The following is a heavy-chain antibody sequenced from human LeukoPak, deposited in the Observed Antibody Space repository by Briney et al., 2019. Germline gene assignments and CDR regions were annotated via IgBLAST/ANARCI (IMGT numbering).Heavy chain of an antibody. CDR1: VGSFSGYY. Sequence: PSETLSLTCAVYVGSFSGYYWSWIRQPPGKGLEWIGEINHSGSTNYNPSLKSRVTISVDTSKNQFSLKLSSVTAADTAVYYCACIAVAGTDYWGQGTLVTVSS. CDR3: ACIAVAGTDY. D-gene: IGHD6-19*01. V-gene: IGHV4-34*01. CDR2: INHSGST. J-gene: IGHJ4*02.